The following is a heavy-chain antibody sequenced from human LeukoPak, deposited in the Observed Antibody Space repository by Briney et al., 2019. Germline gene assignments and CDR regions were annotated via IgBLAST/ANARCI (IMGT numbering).Heavy chain of an antibody. Sequence: GASLKVSCKASGYTFTGYYMHWVRQAPGQGLEWMGWINPNSGGTNYAQKFQGRVTMTRDTSISTAYMELSRLRSDDTAVYYCARDRIAAAGNYYYYGMDVWGQGTTVTVSS. V-gene: IGHV1-2*02. CDR2: INPNSGGT. CDR1: GYTFTGYY. J-gene: IGHJ6*02. CDR3: ARDRIAAAGNYYYYGMDV. D-gene: IGHD6-13*01.